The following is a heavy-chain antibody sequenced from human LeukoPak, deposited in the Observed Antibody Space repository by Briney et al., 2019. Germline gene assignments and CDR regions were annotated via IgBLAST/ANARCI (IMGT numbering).Heavy chain of an antibody. CDR3: AKGVGGYYYYGMDV. CDR1: GFTFSNYA. J-gene: IGHJ6*02. V-gene: IGHV3-23*01. Sequence: GGSLRLSCAASGFTFSNYAMSWVRQAPGKGLEWVSAISNTGVGIYYADSVKGRFTISRDNSKNTLYLQMNSLRAEDTAVYFCAKGVGGYYYYGMDVWGQGTTVTVSS. CDR2: ISNTGVGI. D-gene: IGHD1-26*01.